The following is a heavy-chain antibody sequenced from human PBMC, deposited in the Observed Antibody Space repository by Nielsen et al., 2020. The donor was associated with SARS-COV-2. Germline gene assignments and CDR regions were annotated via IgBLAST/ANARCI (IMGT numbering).Heavy chain of an antibody. J-gene: IGHJ4*02. D-gene: IGHD1-26*01. V-gene: IGHV4-59*01. Sequence: SETLSLTCTVSDDSINNYYWSWIRQPPGKGLEWIGQIYYSGSTTYNPSLKSRVTMSIDTSKNQFSLKLTSVTAADTAVYYCARDIRRVGATLYFDYWGQGTLVTVSS. CDR3: ARDIRRVGATLYFDY. CDR1: DDSINNYY. CDR2: IYYSGST.